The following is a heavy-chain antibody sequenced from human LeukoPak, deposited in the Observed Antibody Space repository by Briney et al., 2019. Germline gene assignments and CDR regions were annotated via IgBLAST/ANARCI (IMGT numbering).Heavy chain of an antibody. V-gene: IGHV4-59*01. CDR3: ARTSGTYSMYYFDY. J-gene: IGHJ4*02. CDR2: IYYSGST. Sequence: SETLSLTCTVSGGSISSYYWSWIRQPPGKGLEWIGYIYYSGSTNYNPSLESRVTISVDTSKNQLSLKLSSVTAADTAVYYCARTSGTYSMYYFDYWGQGTLVTVSS. D-gene: IGHD1-26*01. CDR1: GGSISSYY.